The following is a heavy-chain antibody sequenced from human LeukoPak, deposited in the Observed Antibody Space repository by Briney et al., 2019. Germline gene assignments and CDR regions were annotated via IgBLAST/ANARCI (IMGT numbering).Heavy chain of an antibody. J-gene: IGHJ3*01. V-gene: IGHV7-4-1*02. D-gene: IGHD3-3*01. Sequence: ASVKVSCKASGYTFTDYYLYWVRQAPGQGLEWMGWINTNTGKPTYAQGFTGRFVFSFDTSVSTAYLQISSLKAEDTAMYYCARGGVDYDFWSGTGPYAFDFWGQGTRVTVSS. CDR3: ARGGVDYDFWSGTGPYAFDF. CDR2: INTNTGKP. CDR1: GYTFTDYY.